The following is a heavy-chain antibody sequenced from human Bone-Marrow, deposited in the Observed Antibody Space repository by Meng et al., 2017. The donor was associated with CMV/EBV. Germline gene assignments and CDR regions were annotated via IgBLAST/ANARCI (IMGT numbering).Heavy chain of an antibody. CDR1: GYTFTTYG. D-gene: IGHD6-6*01. CDR3: ARDMIASRPGWFDP. V-gene: IGHV1-18*01. J-gene: IGHJ5*02. CDR2: ISNYNGNT. Sequence: QVQLVPSGVEVKKPGASVKVSCKASGYTFTTYGLSWVRQAPGQGLEWMGWISNYNGNTNYAQKFQDRVTMTTDASTSIAYMELRSLRFDDTAIYYCARDMIASRPGWFDPWGQGTLVTVSS.